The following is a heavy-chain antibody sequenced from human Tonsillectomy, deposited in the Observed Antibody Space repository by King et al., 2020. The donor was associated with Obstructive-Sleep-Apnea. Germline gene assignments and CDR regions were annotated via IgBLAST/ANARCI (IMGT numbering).Heavy chain of an antibody. Sequence: LQLQEWGPGLVKPSETLSLTCNVSGGSIITSTYFWAWLRQPPGKGLEWLGTISFSGSAHYNPSLDSRVTISVDKSKNQFSLKMNSVTAADTAVYFCARSGYSGLFGVWGQGSLVTVSS. CDR1: GGSIITSTYF. J-gene: IGHJ4*02. CDR3: ARSGYSGLFGV. CDR2: ISFSGSA. V-gene: IGHV4-39*01. D-gene: IGHD5-12*01.